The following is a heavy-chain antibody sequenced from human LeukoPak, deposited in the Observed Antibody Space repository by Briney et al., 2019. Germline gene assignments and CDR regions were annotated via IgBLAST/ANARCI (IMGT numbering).Heavy chain of an antibody. D-gene: IGHD3-3*01. V-gene: IGHV3-48*03. CDR2: ISSSGSTI. Sequence: PGGSLRLSCAASGFTFSSYEMNWVRQSPGKGLEWVSYISSSGSTIYYADSVKGRFTISRDNAKYSLYLRMNSLRAEDTAVYYCARDFRDFQKAFDYWGQGTLVTVSS. CDR3: ARDFRDFQKAFDY. CDR1: GFTFSSYE. J-gene: IGHJ4*02.